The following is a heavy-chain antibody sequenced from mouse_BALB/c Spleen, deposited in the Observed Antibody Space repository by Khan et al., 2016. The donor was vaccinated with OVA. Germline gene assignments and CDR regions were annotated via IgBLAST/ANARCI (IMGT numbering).Heavy chain of an antibody. D-gene: IGHD2-1*01. V-gene: IGHV3-2*02. CDR3: ARDGNWYFDV. J-gene: IGHJ1*01. CDR2: IRNSGNT. CDR1: GSSIPSDYA. Sequence: EVQRVESGPGLVKPSQSLALTCTVSGSSIPSDYAWNWIRQFPGSKLEWMGYIRNSGNTSYNPYLKSRITITRDTSKNQFFLQLNSVTTEDTATYYCARDGNWYFDVWGAGTTVTVSS.